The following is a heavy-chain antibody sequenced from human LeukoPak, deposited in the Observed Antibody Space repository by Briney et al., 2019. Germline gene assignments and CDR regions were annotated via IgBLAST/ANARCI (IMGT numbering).Heavy chain of an antibody. CDR2: IYYSGST. CDR3: AGQRSYDAFDI. D-gene: IGHD6-25*01. CDR1: GGSISSYY. Sequence: PSETLSLTCTVSGGSISSYYWSWIRQPPGKGLEWIGYIYYSGSTNYNPSLKSRVTIPVDTSKNQFSLKLSSVTAADTAVYYCAGQRSYDAFDIWGQGTMVTVSS. J-gene: IGHJ3*02. V-gene: IGHV4-59*01.